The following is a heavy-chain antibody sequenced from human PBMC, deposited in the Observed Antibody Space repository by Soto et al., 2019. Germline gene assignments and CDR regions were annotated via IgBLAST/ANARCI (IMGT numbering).Heavy chain of an antibody. V-gene: IGHV3-23*01. CDR3: AKVPDCSGGSCYWFDP. CDR2: ISGSGGST. D-gene: IGHD2-15*01. Sequence: PGGSLRLSCAASGFTFSSYAMSWVRQAPGKGLEWVSAISGSGGSTYYADSVKGRFTISRDNSKNTLYLQMNSLRAEDTAVYYCAKVPDCSGGSCYWFDPWGQGTLVTVSS. CDR1: GFTFSSYA. J-gene: IGHJ5*02.